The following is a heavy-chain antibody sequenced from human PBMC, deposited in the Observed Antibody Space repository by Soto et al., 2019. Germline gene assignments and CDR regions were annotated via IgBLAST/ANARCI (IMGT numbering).Heavy chain of an antibody. CDR2: SSGYNGNT. Sequence: AAVKVSYKASGYTFTSYGISWLRQAPGQGIEWIEWSSGYNGNTTYAQKLHSRVNMTTDTSTSTAYMELRSLRSDDTAVYYSARDAPVTTFGRFDYWGQGTLVTVSS. CDR3: ARDAPVTTFGRFDY. V-gene: IGHV1-18*04. J-gene: IGHJ4*02. D-gene: IGHD4-4*01. CDR1: GYTFTSYG.